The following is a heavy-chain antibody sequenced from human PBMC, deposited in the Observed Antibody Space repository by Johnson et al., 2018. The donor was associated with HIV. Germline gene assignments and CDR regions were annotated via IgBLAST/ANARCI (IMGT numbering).Heavy chain of an antibody. CDR3: ARDGLAANAFDT. Sequence: VQLVESGGGVVRPGGSLRLSCAAPGFTFDDYGMSWVRQAPGKGLAWVSGINWNGGSIGYEASVKGRFTISRDNAKNSLYLQMNSLRAEDKAVYYCARDGLAANAFDTWGQGTMVTVSS. CDR1: GFTFDDYG. V-gene: IGHV3-20*04. CDR2: INWNGGSI. J-gene: IGHJ3*02. D-gene: IGHD3/OR15-3a*01.